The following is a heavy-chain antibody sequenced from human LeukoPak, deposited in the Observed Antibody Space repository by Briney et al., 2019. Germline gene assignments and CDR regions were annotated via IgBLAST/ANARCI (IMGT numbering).Heavy chain of an antibody. CDR2: ISYSGKT. V-gene: IGHV4-59*08. CDR3: ARRSLIAAEDY. D-gene: IGHD6-6*01. Sequence: SETLSLTCTVSGDSIRPYYWNWVPQSPGKGLEWLGYISYSGKTKYNPSVKSGVTISLDKSKNHFSLRLNSVTAADTAVHSCARRSLIAAEDYWGQGTLVTVSS. CDR1: GDSIRPYY. J-gene: IGHJ4*02.